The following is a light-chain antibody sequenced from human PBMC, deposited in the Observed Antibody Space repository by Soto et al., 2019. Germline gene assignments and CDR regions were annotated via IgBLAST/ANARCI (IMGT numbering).Light chain of an antibody. Sequence: EIVLTQFPGALSLSPGERVTLSCRASQTVSNTYLAWYQQKSGQAPKFLIYGASNRATGILDRFSGSGSGTDFTLTISRLEPEDFAVYYCQQYGALPPTFGGGTKVEIK. CDR2: GAS. V-gene: IGKV3-20*01. J-gene: IGKJ4*01. CDR3: QQYGALPPT. CDR1: QTVSNTY.